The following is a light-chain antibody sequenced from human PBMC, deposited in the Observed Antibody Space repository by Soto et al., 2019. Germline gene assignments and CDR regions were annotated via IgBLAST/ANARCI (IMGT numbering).Light chain of an antibody. V-gene: IGKV3-20*01. J-gene: IGKJ1*01. CDR3: QQYGRSPWT. Sequence: EIVLTQSPGTLSLSPGERATLSCRASQSVSSSFLAWYQQKPGQAPRLLIYGASSRATGIPDRFSSSGSGTDFTLAISRLEPEDFAVYYCQQYGRSPWTFGQGTKLEIK. CDR1: QSVSSSF. CDR2: GAS.